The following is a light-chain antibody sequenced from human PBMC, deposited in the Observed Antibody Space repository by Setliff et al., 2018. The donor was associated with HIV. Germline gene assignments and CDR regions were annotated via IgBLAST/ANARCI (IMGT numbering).Light chain of an antibody. CDR1: SSDVGAYNF. V-gene: IGLV2-14*03. CDR3: SSYTTSRQFV. CDR2: DVI. Sequence: SGSPGQSVTISCTGTSSDVGAYNFVSWYQQHPGRAPKLMIYDVINRNSGVSIRFSGSKSGNAASLTISGLQAEDEADYYCSSYTTSRQFVFGSGTKVTVL. J-gene: IGLJ1*01.